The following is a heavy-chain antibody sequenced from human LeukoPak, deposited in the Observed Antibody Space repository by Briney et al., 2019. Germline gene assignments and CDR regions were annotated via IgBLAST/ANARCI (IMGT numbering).Heavy chain of an antibody. J-gene: IGHJ4*02. Sequence: GGSLRLSCAASGFTFSNYAMHWVRQAPGKGLEWVAVISYDGSNKYYADSVKGRFTISRDNSKNTLYLQMNSLRAEDTAVYYCARDTDGGYSYGFDYWGQGTLVTVSS. V-gene: IGHV3-30-3*01. D-gene: IGHD5-18*01. CDR1: GFTFSNYA. CDR3: ARDTDGGYSYGFDY. CDR2: ISYDGSNK.